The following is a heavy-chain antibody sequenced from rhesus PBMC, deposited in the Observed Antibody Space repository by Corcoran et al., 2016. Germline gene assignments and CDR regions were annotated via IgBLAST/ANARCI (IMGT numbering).Heavy chain of an antibody. V-gene: IGHV4S10*01. CDR3: ARGPPVVITTLGYFDY. CDR2: IYGSSTNT. J-gene: IGHJ4*01. CDR1: GGSISDSYR. Sequence: QVQLQESGPGVVKPSETLSLTCAVSGGSISDSYRWSWIRPPPGKGLEWIGYIYGSSTNTNYNPSLNSRFTNSKDTSKNQFSLQLNSVTAADTAVYYCARGPPVVITTLGYFDYWGQGVLVTVSS. D-gene: IGHD3-16*01.